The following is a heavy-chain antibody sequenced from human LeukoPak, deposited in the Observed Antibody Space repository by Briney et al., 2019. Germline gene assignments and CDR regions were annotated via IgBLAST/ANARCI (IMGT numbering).Heavy chain of an antibody. Sequence: EASVKVSCKASGYSFTNYGISWVRQARGQGLEWMGWISVYNGNTNYAQKFQGRVTMTTDTSTSTAYMGLRSLRSDDTAVYYCARDRSGSSSSWCMGDAFDIWGQGTMVTVSS. D-gene: IGHD6-13*01. CDR3: ARDRSGSSSSWCMGDAFDI. J-gene: IGHJ3*02. CDR1: GYSFTNYG. V-gene: IGHV1-18*01. CDR2: ISVYNGNT.